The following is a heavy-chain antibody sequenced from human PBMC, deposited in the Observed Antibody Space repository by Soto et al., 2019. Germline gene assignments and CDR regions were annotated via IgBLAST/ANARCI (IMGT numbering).Heavy chain of an antibody. J-gene: IGHJ6*02. V-gene: IGHV1-18*01. CDR2: ISAYNGNT. CDR3: ARGKDYYGSGRFYYYYYGMDV. Sequence: ASVKVSCKASGYTFTSYGISWVRQAPGQGLEWMGWISAYNGNTNYAQKLQGRVTMTTDTSTSTAYMELRSLRSDDTAVYYCARGKDYYGSGRFYYYYYGMDVWGQGTTVTVSS. CDR1: GYTFTSYG. D-gene: IGHD3-10*01.